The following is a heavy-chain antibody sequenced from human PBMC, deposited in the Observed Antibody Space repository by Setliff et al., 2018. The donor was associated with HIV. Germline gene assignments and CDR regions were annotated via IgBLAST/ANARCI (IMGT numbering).Heavy chain of an antibody. V-gene: IGHV1-18*01. J-gene: IGHJ4*02. D-gene: IGHD2-8*01. CDR2: ISPGSGNT. CDR1: GYTFVSNG. CDR3: ARGNGHFDS. Sequence: ASVKVSCKASGYTFVSNGINWVRQAPGQGLEWVAWISPGSGNTNYAQKFQGRVTMSTETSTTTAYMELRSLRSDDTAVYYCARGNGHFDSWGQGSLVTVSS.